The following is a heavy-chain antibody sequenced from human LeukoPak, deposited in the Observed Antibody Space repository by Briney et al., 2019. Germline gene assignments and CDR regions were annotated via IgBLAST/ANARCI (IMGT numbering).Heavy chain of an antibody. CDR2: ISSSSPTM. J-gene: IGHJ4*02. Sequence: GGSLRLSCAASGFTFSDYYMSWIRQAPGKGLEWVSYISSSSPTMYYADSVKGRFPISRDNAKNSLYLQTNSLRAEDTAMYYCAREYTSGSYYIDYWGQGTLVTVSS. CDR1: GFTFSDYY. D-gene: IGHD3-10*01. CDR3: AREYTSGSYYIDY. V-gene: IGHV3-11*01.